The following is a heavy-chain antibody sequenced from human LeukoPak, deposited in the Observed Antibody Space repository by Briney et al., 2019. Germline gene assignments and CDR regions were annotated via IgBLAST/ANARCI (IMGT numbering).Heavy chain of an antibody. J-gene: IGHJ4*02. CDR1: GYSISSAYY. V-gene: IGHV4-38-2*02. Sequence: PSETLSLTCSVSGYSISSAYYWGWIWQPPGKGLEWIGSIQHSGSTFYNPSLKSRVTISADTSKNQFSLKMTSVTAADTAMYYCARGPPRFVAYWGQGTLVTVSS. D-gene: IGHD5-12*01. CDR3: ARGPPRFVAY. CDR2: IQHSGST.